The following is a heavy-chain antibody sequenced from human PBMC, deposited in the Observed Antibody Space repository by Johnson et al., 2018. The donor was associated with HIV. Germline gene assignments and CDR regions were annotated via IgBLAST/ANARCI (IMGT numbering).Heavy chain of an antibody. J-gene: IGHJ3*02. D-gene: IGHD1-26*01. V-gene: IGHV3-74*01. Sequence: VQLVESGGGLIQPGGSLRLSCAASGFTFSNYWMHWVRQAPGQGLVWVSRVNSDGGDTIYADSVKGRFTISRDNSKNTLYLQLNSLRAEDTALYYCAKDRWELFCGGGEASHDAFDIWGQGTMVTVSS. CDR2: VNSDGGDT. CDR1: GFTFSNYW. CDR3: AKDRWELFCGGGEASHDAFDI.